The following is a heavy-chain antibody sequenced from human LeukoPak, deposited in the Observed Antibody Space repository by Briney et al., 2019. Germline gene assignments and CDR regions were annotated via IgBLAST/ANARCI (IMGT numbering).Heavy chain of an antibody. Sequence: SETLSLTCAVSGYSISSGYYWGWIRQPPGKGLEWIGSIYHSGSTYYNPSLKSRVTISVDTSKNQFSLKLSSVTAADTAVYYRARGPITMVRGVSLLAENYGMDVWGKGTTVTVSS. J-gene: IGHJ6*04. CDR1: GYSISSGYY. D-gene: IGHD3-10*01. CDR2: IYHSGST. V-gene: IGHV4-38-2*01. CDR3: ARGPITMVRGVSLLAENYGMDV.